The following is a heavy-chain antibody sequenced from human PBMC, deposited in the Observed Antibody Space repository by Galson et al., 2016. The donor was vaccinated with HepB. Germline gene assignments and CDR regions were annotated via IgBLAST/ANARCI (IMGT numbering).Heavy chain of an antibody. Sequence: SVKVSCKASGYTFTGYYMHWVRQAPGQGLEWMGWINPNSGGTNYAQNFQGRVSMTRDTSISTAYMELSRLRTDDMALYHCAKRRGEEMTIFGVEHTKGNLWYFDLCGRGTLVIVSS. CDR2: INPNSGGT. CDR3: AKRRGEEMTIFGVEHTKGNLWYFDL. CDR1: GYTFTGYY. J-gene: IGHJ2*01. D-gene: IGHD3-3*01. V-gene: IGHV1-2*02.